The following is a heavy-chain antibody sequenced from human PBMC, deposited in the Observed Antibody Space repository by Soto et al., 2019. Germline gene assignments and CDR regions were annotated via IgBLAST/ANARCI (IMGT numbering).Heavy chain of an antibody. V-gene: IGHV4-34*01. CDR2: INHSGST. Sequence: SETLSLTCAVYGGSFSGYYWSWIRQPPGKGLEWIGEINHSGSTNYNPSLKSRVTISVDTSKNQFSLKLSSVTAADTAVYYCARGAHLRIVVVVPATPYYLDSWGQGTLVTVSS. CDR1: GGSFSGYY. CDR3: ARGAHLRIVVVVPATPYYLDS. J-gene: IGHJ4*02. D-gene: IGHD2-15*01.